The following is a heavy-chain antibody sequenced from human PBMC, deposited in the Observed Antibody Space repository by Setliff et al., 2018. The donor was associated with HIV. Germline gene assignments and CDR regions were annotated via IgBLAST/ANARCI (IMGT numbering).Heavy chain of an antibody. CDR2: ISSSSRSK. D-gene: IGHD3-3*01. V-gene: IGHV3-21*01. CDR1: GFTFSTYS. J-gene: IGHJ4*02. CDR3: ARSIVPVASGYYYFEY. Sequence: GGSLRLSCEASGFTFSTYSMNWVRQAPGKGLEWVSFISSSSRSKYYVDSVKGRFTISRDNAENSLYLQMNSLTAEDTAVYYCARSIVPVASGYYYFEYWGQGTLVTVSS.